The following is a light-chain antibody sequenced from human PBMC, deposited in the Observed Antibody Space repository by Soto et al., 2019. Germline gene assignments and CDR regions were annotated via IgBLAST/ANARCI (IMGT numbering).Light chain of an antibody. V-gene: IGKV3-15*01. Sequence: EIVMTQSPATLSVSPGERATLSCRASQSISNNLAWYQQKPGQAPRLLIYGASTRATGIPARFSGSGSGTEFTLTISSLQSEDFAVYSCQQYGSSPYTFGQGTKLEIK. CDR2: GAS. CDR3: QQYGSSPYT. J-gene: IGKJ2*01. CDR1: QSISNN.